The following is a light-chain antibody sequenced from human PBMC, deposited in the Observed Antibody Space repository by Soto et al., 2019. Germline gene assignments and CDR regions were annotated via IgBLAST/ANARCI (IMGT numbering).Light chain of an antibody. J-gene: IGKJ2*01. Sequence: EIVLTQSPGTLSLSPGETATLSCRASQSVSGSYLAWYQQKPGQAPRVLIYAASSRATGIPDRFRGSGSGTDVTLTISRLEPEDFAIYYCQEYGSSPPYTFGQGTKLEIK. V-gene: IGKV3-20*01. CDR1: QSVSGSY. CDR2: AAS. CDR3: QEYGSSPPYT.